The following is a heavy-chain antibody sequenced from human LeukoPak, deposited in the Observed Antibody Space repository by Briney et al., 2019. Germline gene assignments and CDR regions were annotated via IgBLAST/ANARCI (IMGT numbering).Heavy chain of an antibody. CDR3: ARENDYSNHFDY. D-gene: IGHD4-11*01. V-gene: IGHV3-30-3*01. CDR1: GFTFSSYD. Sequence: GGSLRLSCAASGFTFSSYDMHWVRQAPGKGLEWVSIISYDGSNKYYADSVKGRFTISRDNSNNTLYLQMNSLRAEDTAVYYCARENDYSNHFDYWGQGTLVTVSS. CDR2: ISYDGSNK. J-gene: IGHJ4*02.